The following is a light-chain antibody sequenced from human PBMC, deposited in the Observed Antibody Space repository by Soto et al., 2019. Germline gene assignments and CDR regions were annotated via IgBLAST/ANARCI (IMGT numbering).Light chain of an antibody. CDR3: QQYGISPPRT. V-gene: IGKV3-20*01. CDR2: GAS. Sequence: EIVLTQSPGTLSLSPGERATLSCRASQSISSNYLAWYQQKPGQAPRLLIYGASSRATGIPDRFSGSGSGTDCPLTISRLEPEDFAVYYCQQYGISPPRTFGQGTKLEIK. J-gene: IGKJ2*01. CDR1: QSISSNY.